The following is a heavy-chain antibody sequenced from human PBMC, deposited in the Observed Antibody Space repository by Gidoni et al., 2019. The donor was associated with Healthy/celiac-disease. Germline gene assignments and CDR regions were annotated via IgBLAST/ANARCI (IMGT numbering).Heavy chain of an antibody. Sequence: EVQLLESGGGLVQPGGSLRLSCAASGFTFSSYAMSWVRQAPGKGLEWVSSISGSGGSTYYSDSVKGRFTISRDNSKNTLYLQMNSLRAEDTDVYYCAKRYYYGSGSYFGPFDYWGQGTLFTVSS. J-gene: IGHJ4*02. D-gene: IGHD3-10*01. V-gene: IGHV3-23*01. CDR1: GFTFSSYA. CDR2: ISGSGGST. CDR3: AKRYYYGSGSYFGPFDY.